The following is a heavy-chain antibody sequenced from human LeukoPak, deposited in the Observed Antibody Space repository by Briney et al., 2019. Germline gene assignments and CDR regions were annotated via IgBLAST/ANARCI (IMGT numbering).Heavy chain of an antibody. CDR2: IYSGGST. CDR1: GITVSNNY. J-gene: IGHJ4*02. Sequence: GGSLRLSCAASGITVSNNYMSWVRQAPGKGLEWVSLIYSGGSTYYADSVRGRFTISRDSSKNALYFQMNSLRVEDTAVYYCARIYNWGQGTLVTVSS. V-gene: IGHV3-66*01. CDR3: ARIYN. D-gene: IGHD4-11*01.